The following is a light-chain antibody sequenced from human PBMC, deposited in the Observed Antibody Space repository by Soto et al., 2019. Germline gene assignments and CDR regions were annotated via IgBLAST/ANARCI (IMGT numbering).Light chain of an antibody. CDR1: QSIRSS. CDR2: TAS. J-gene: IGKJ1*01. CDR3: QQGYSTPRT. V-gene: IGKV1-39*01. Sequence: DIQMTQSPSSLSASVGDRVTITCRASQSIRSSLNWYQQKPGKAPKLLTYTASSLQSGVPPRFGGSGSGTDFTLTITSLQPEDFETYYCQQGYSTPRTFGKGTKVDVK.